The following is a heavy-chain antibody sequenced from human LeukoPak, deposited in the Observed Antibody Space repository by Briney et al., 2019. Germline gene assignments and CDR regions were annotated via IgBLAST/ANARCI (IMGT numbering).Heavy chain of an antibody. V-gene: IGHV4-30-4*08. CDR1: GGSISSGDYY. Sequence: SETLSLTCTVSGGSISSGDYYWSWIRQPPGKGLEWIGYIYYSGSTYYNPSLKSRVTISVDTSKDQFSLKLCSVTAADTAVYYCARDSSQYNWFDPWGQGTLVTVSS. J-gene: IGHJ5*02. D-gene: IGHD6-13*01. CDR2: IYYSGST. CDR3: ARDSSQYNWFDP.